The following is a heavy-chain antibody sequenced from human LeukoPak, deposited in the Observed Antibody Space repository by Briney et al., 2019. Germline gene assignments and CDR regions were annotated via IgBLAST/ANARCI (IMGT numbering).Heavy chain of an antibody. CDR2: INQDGSEK. J-gene: IGHJ4*02. CDR3: ARERDGRFFDY. Sequence: GGSLRLSCEGSGLIFRSYWMSWVRQAPGKGLEWVANINQDGSEKYFVDSVRGRFTISRDNAKNSLHLQMNTLRAEDTAVYYCARERDGRFFDYWGQGTLVTVSS. V-gene: IGHV3-7*01. D-gene: IGHD5-24*01. CDR1: GLIFRSYW.